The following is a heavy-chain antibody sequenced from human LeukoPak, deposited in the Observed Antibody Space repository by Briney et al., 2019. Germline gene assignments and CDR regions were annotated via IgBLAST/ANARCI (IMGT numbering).Heavy chain of an antibody. D-gene: IGHD4-17*01. CDR2: ISGAGGTT. CDR1: GFSFSSYA. V-gene: IGHV3-23*01. Sequence: PGRSLRLSCAASGFSFSSYAMSWVRQAPGKGLEWVSAISGAGGTTLYADSVKGRFTISRDNSKNTLYLQMTSLRVEDTAVYYCARDPNGDYIGAFEIWGQGTMVTVSS. J-gene: IGHJ3*02. CDR3: ARDPNGDYIGAFEI.